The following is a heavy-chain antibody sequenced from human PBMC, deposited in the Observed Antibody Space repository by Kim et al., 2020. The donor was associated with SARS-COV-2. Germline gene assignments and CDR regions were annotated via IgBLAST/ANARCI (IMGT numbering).Heavy chain of an antibody. J-gene: IGHJ6*02. D-gene: IGHD6-19*01. CDR3: ARAGILAVAGLYYYYGMDV. CDR2: IWYDGSNK. Sequence: GGSLRLSCAASGFTFSSYGMHWVRQAPGKGLEWVAVIWYDGSNKYYADSVKGRFTISRDNSKNTLYLQMNSLRAEDTAVYYCARAGILAVAGLYYYYGMDVWGQGTTVTVSS. V-gene: IGHV3-33*01. CDR1: GFTFSSYG.